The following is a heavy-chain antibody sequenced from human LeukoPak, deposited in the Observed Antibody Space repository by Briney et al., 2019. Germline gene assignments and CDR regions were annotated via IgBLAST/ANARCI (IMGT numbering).Heavy chain of an antibody. CDR2: IGTYGGDT. V-gene: IGHV1-18*01. D-gene: IGHD3-22*01. Sequence: ASVTVSCKATSRIRWVRQAPGQGLEWMGWIGTYGGDTYYAQKFQGRITVTTDTSTSTVYMELRNLRSDDTAVYYCDDSGYNRDFDSWGQGTLVTVSS. J-gene: IGHJ5*01. CDR1: TSR. CDR3: DDSGYNRDFDS.